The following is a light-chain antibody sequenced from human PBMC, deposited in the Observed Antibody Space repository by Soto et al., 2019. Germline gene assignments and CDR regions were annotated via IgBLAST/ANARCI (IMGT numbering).Light chain of an antibody. CDR2: GAS. J-gene: IGKJ5*01. CDR1: QSVSSTY. Sequence: EIVLTQSPATLSLSPGERATLSCRAVQSVSSTYLAWYQHKPGQAPRLLIYGASGRATGIPDRFSGSGSGTDFTLTISRLEPEDFAVYYCQQYGGSPPITFGQGTRLEI. CDR3: QQYGGSPPIT. V-gene: IGKV3-20*01.